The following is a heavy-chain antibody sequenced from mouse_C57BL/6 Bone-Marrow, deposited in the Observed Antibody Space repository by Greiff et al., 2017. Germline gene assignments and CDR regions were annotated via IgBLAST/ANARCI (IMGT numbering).Heavy chain of an antibody. D-gene: IGHD3-2*02. Sequence: VQLVESGAELARPGASVKLSCKASGYTFTSYGISWVKQRTGQGLEWIGEIYPRSGNTYYNEKFKGKATLTAAKSSSTAYMELRSLTSEDSAVYFCAKLRLRAMDYWGQGTSVTVSS. CDR3: AKLRLRAMDY. J-gene: IGHJ4*01. V-gene: IGHV1-81*01. CDR2: IYPRSGNT. CDR1: GYTFTSYG.